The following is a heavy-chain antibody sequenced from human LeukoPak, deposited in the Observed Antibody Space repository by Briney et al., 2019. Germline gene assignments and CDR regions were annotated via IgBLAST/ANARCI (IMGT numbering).Heavy chain of an antibody. J-gene: IGHJ6*03. V-gene: IGHV3-23*01. CDR1: GGSISSSN. CDR2: ISGSGGST. CDR3: AKAPNYYYYYMDV. Sequence: ETLSLTCAVSGGSISSSNWWSWVRQAPGKGLEWVSAISGSGGSTYYADSVKGRFTISRDNSKNTLYLQMNSLRAEDTAVYYCAKAPNYYYYYMDVWGKGTTVTVSS.